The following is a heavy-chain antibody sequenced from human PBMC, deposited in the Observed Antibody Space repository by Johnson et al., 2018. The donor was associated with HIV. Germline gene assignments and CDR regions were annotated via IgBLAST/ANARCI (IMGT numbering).Heavy chain of an antibody. D-gene: IGHD5-12*01. CDR3: ATDIRSGYRDAAFDT. CDR1: GFTFDDYA. V-gene: IGHV3-9*01. J-gene: IGHJ3*02. CDR2: ISWNSGSI. Sequence: VQLVESGGGVVQPGRSLRLSCAASGFTFDDYAMHWVRQAPGKGLEWVSGISWNSGSIGYADSVKGRFTISRDNAKNSLYLQMNSLRAEDTALYYCATDIRSGYRDAAFDTWGQGTMVTVSS.